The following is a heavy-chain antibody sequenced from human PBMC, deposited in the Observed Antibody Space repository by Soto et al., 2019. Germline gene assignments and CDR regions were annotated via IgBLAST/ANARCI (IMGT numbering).Heavy chain of an antibody. V-gene: IGHV4-59*08. J-gene: IGHJ4*02. CDR3: VRYCSTTKCPFDY. Sequence: SETLSLTCTVSGGSISSYYWSWIRQPPGKGLEWIGYIYYSGNTILNPSLRSRVTLSVDTSKNQFSLNLSSVTAADTAVYYCVRYCSTTKCPFDYWGQGTLVTVSS. CDR2: IYYSGNT. D-gene: IGHD2-2*01. CDR1: GGSISSYY.